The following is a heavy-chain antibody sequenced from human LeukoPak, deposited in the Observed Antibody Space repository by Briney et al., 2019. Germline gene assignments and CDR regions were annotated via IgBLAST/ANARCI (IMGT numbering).Heavy chain of an antibody. D-gene: IGHD6-13*01. Sequence: GGSLRLSCAASGFTFSSYGMHLVRQAPGKGLEWVAVIWYDGSNKYYADSVKGRFTISRDNSKNTLYLQMNSLRAEDTAVYYCARGAAEPLFDYWGQGTLVTVSS. CDR1: GFTFSSYG. CDR3: ARGAAEPLFDY. J-gene: IGHJ4*02. V-gene: IGHV3-33*01. CDR2: IWYDGSNK.